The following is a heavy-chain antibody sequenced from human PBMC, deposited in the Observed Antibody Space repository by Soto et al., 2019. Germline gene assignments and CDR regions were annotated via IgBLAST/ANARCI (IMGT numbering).Heavy chain of an antibody. CDR1: GYTFTSYY. J-gene: IGHJ4*02. V-gene: IGHV1-46*03. D-gene: IGHD6-6*01. CDR2: INPSGGST. CDR3: ARDRFKQLNWAHFDY. Sequence: ASVKVSCKASGYTFTSYYMHWVRQAPGQGLEWMGIINPSGGSTSYAQKFQGRVTMTRDTSTSTVYMELSSLRSEDTAVYYCARDRFKQLNWAHFDYWGQGTLVTVSS.